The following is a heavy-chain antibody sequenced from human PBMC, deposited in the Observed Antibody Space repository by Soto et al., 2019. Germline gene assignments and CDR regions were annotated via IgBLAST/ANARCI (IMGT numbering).Heavy chain of an antibody. Sequence: EAQLVESGGGLVQPGGSLRLSCTASGFTFSTYWMYWVRQAPGKGLVWVSRTNSDGSDTSYADSMKGRFTISRDNAKNTLYLQMNSLRAEDTAVYYCARDRGWSLFDYWGQGTLVTVSS. D-gene: IGHD6-19*01. CDR3: ARDRGWSLFDY. V-gene: IGHV3-74*01. CDR1: GFTFSTYW. J-gene: IGHJ4*02. CDR2: TNSDGSDT.